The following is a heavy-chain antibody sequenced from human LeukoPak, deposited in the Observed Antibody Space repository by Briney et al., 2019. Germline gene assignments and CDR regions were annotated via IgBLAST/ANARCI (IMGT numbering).Heavy chain of an antibody. D-gene: IGHD1-26*01. Sequence: GGSLRLSCAASGFKFDDYGMSWVRQAPGKGLEWVSDINYNGIRTDYADSVKGRFTISRDNAKNSLYLQMNSLRVEDTALYYCARDLNSGSYPGYFDDWGQGTLVSVSS. CDR2: INYNGIRT. CDR1: GFKFDDYG. CDR3: ARDLNSGSYPGYFDD. V-gene: IGHV3-20*04. J-gene: IGHJ4*02.